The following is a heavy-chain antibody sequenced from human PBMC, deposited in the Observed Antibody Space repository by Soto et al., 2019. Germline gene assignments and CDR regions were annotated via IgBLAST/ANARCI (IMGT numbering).Heavy chain of an antibody. Sequence: QVQLVQSGAEVKKPGSSVKVSCKASGGTFSSYAISWVRQAPGQGLEWMGGIIPIFGTANYAQKFQGRVTITADESTSTAYMELSSLRSEDTAVYYCAHSPLTVAGPLDAFDIWGQGTMVTVSS. J-gene: IGHJ3*02. V-gene: IGHV1-69*01. CDR3: AHSPLTVAGPLDAFDI. CDR2: IIPIFGTA. CDR1: GGTFSSYA. D-gene: IGHD6-19*01.